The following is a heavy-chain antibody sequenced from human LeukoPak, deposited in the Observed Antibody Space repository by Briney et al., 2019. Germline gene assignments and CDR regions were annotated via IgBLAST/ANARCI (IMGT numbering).Heavy chain of an antibody. Sequence: ASVKVSCEASGYTFTTYDINWVRQATGQGLEWMGWMNPNSGNTGYAQKFQGRVTMTRNTSISTAYMELSSLRSEDTAVYYCARGYYDTNGYYYRLDSWGQGTLVTVSS. V-gene: IGHV1-8*01. CDR3: ARGYYDTNGYYYRLDS. D-gene: IGHD3-22*01. CDR1: GYTFTTYD. CDR2: MNPNSGNT. J-gene: IGHJ4*02.